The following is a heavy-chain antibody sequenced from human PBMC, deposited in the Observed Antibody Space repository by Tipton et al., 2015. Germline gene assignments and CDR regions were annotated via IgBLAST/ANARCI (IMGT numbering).Heavy chain of an antibody. J-gene: IGHJ6*02. CDR2: VSGSGGRT. CDR1: GFSFSSYA. V-gene: IGHV3-23*01. CDR3: AKGDIVVVPGALAV. Sequence: SLRLSCAASGFSFSSYAMHWARQAPGKGLEWVSGVSGSGGRTYYAASVEGRFTMSRDNAQDTLHLEMNSLRAEDTAVYYCAKGDIVVVPGALAVWGQGTTVTVSS. D-gene: IGHD2-2*01.